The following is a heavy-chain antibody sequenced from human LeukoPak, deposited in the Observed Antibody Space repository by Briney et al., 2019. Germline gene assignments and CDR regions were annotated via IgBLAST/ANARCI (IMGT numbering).Heavy chain of an antibody. D-gene: IGHD3-22*01. V-gene: IGHV1-2*06. CDR3: ARGGKDDLPTYYYDSSGFNY. CDR2: INPNSGGT. J-gene: IGHJ4*02. Sequence: ASVKVSCKASGYTFTGYYMHWVRQAPGQGLEWMGRINPNSGGTNYAQKFQGRVTMTRATSISTAYMELSRLRSDDTAVYYWARGGKDDLPTYYYDSSGFNYWGQGTLVTVSS. CDR1: GYTFTGYY.